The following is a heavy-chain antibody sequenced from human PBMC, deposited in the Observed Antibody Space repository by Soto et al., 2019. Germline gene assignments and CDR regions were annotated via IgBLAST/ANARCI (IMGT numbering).Heavy chain of an antibody. CDR1: GYTFTASG. D-gene: IGHD4-17*01. V-gene: IGHV1-46*01. CDR2: INTRGGTT. CDR3: ARGPDDSDVPRWDY. Sequence: QVQLVQSGPEVQKPGASLKVSCKASGYTFTASGISWVRQAPGQGLEWMGIINTRGGTTAYAQKFRGRLTVTRDTSTSTVYMELSNLRSEDTAIYYCARGPDDSDVPRWDYWGQGTRVTVSS. J-gene: IGHJ4*02.